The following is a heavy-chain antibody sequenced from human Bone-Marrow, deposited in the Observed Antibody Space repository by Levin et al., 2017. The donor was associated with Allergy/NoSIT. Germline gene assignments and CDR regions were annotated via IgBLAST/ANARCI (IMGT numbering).Heavy chain of an antibody. Sequence: PGGSLRLSCAASGFTFSNYGLHWVRQAPGKGLEWVAVTRYDESKTYYADPVKGRFTISRDNSKNTLYLQMNGLRVEDTAIYYCARDPSPYSNYVANWFDHWGQGTLVTVSS. CDR2: TRYDESKT. D-gene: IGHD4-11*01. J-gene: IGHJ5*02. V-gene: IGHV3-33*01. CDR1: GFTFSNYG. CDR3: ARDPSPYSNYVANWFDH.